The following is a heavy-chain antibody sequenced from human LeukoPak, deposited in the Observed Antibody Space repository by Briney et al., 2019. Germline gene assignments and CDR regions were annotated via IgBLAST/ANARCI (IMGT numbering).Heavy chain of an antibody. D-gene: IGHD2-2*01. CDR1: GFTVSTNY. V-gene: IGHV3-23*01. CDR2: ISGSGGST. J-gene: IGHJ3*02. CDR3: AKWGPAAINAFDI. Sequence: GGSLRLSCAASGFTVSTNYMSWVRQAPGKGLEWVSAISGSGGSTYYADSVKGRFTISRDNSKNTLYLQMNSLRAEDTAVYYCAKWGPAAINAFDIWGQGTMVTVSS.